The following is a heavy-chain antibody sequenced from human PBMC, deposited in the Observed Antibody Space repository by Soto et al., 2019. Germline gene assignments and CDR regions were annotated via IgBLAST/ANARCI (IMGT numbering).Heavy chain of an antibody. Sequence: ILSCAASGFTFSSYAMHWVRQAPGRGLEWVAVISYDGSNKYYADSVKGRFTISRDNSKNTLYLQMNSLRAEDTAVYYCASFSLLDPWRQGTLVTVSS. D-gene: IGHD3-3*01. J-gene: IGHJ5*02. CDR3: ASFSLLDP. V-gene: IGHV3-30-3*01. CDR1: GFTFSSYA. CDR2: ISYDGSNK.